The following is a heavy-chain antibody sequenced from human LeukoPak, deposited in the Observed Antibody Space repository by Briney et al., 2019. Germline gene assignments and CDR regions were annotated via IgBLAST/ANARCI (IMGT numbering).Heavy chain of an antibody. V-gene: IGHV3-33*06. CDR3: ANDRGYSFDY. D-gene: IGHD3-22*01. CDR2: IWYDGSKK. CDR1: GFTFSIYG. Sequence: GGSLRLSCAASGFTFSIYGMHWVRQAPGKGLEWVAVIWYDGSKKYYADSVKGRFTISRDNSKNTLYLQMNSLRAEDTAVYYCANDRGYSFDYWGQGTLVTVPS. J-gene: IGHJ4*02.